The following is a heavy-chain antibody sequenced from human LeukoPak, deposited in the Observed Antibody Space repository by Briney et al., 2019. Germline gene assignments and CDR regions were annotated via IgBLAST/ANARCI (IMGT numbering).Heavy chain of an antibody. Sequence: GASVKVSCKASGYTFTGNYMHWVRQAPGQGLEWMGWINPNSGGTNYAQIFQGRVTMTRDTSISTAYMELRSLRSDDTAVYYCARTYYYDSSGYYQDYWGQGTLVTVSS. CDR1: GYTFTGNY. J-gene: IGHJ4*02. D-gene: IGHD3-22*01. V-gene: IGHV1-2*02. CDR2: INPNSGGT. CDR3: ARTYYYDSSGYYQDY.